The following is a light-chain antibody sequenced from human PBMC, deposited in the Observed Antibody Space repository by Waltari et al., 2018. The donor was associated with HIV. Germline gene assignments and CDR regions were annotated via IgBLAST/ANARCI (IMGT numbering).Light chain of an antibody. Sequence: QSVLTQPPSASGAPGQTVTISCSGITSNVDTQWVYWYQQLPGTAPKLLIYRNYQRPSGVPDRFSSSKSGASASLIISGLRSEDEADYFCGVWDSTLKQWLFGGRTKLTVL. CDR2: RNY. CDR1: TSNVDTQW. CDR3: GVWDSTLKQWL. J-gene: IGLJ3*02. V-gene: IGLV1-47*01.